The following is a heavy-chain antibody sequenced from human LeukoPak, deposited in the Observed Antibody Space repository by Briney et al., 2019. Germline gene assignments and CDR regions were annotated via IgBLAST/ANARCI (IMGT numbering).Heavy chain of an antibody. CDR3: AKAERDGYNYHY. Sequence: GGSLRLSCAASGFTVSSNYMSWVRQAPGKGLEWVSVIYSGGSTYYADSVKGRFTISRDNSKNTLYLQMNSLRAEDTAVYYCAKAERDGYNYHYWGQGTLVTVSS. CDR2: IYSGGST. J-gene: IGHJ4*02. V-gene: IGHV3-66*01. D-gene: IGHD5-24*01. CDR1: GFTVSSNY.